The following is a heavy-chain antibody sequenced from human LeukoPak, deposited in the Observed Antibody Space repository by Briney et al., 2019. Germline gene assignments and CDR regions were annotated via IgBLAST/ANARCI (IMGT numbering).Heavy chain of an antibody. CDR3: ARLYRESPYSSGWYWDYYFDY. D-gene: IGHD6-19*01. J-gene: IGHJ4*02. V-gene: IGHV1-18*01. Sequence: PGASVKVSCKASGYTFTSYGISWARQAPGQGLEWMGWISAYNGNPNYAQKLQGRVTMTTDTSTSTAYMELRSLRSDDTAVYYCARLYRESPYSSGWYWDYYFDYWGQGTLVTVSS. CDR2: ISAYNGNP. CDR1: GYTFTSYG.